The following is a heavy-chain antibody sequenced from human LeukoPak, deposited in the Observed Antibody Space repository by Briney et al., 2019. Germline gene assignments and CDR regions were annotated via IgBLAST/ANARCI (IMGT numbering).Heavy chain of an antibody. J-gene: IGHJ6*03. CDR3: ARVVGGAGYYYYYMDV. CDR2: IKQDDSEK. Sequence: PGGSLRLSCAASGFTFTNNWMTWVRQAPGKGLEWVANIKQDDSEKYYVGSVKGRFTISRDNAKNSLYLQMNSLRAEDTALYYCARVVGGAGYYYYYMDVWGKGTTVTVSS. D-gene: IGHD3-10*01. CDR1: GFTFTNNW. V-gene: IGHV3-7*03.